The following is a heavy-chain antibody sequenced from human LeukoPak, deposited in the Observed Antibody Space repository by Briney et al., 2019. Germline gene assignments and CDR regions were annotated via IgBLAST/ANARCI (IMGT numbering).Heavy chain of an antibody. CDR2: IIPIFGTA. CDR1: GGTFSSYA. Sequence: ASVKVSRKASGGTFSSYAISWVRQAPGQGLEWMGGIIPIFGTANYAQKFQGRVTITTDESTSTAYMELSSLRSEDTAVYYCATMYSSSSPHYYYYYYMDVWGKGTTVTVSS. V-gene: IGHV1-69*05. D-gene: IGHD6-6*01. J-gene: IGHJ6*03. CDR3: ATMYSSSSPHYYYYYYMDV.